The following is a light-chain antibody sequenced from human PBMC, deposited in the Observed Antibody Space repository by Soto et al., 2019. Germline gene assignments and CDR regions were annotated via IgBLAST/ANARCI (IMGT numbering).Light chain of an antibody. V-gene: IGKV3-15*01. CDR1: QTINNN. J-gene: IGKJ1*01. CDR3: QQYNNWPQT. CDR2: GAS. Sequence: VMPQAPATLSVSPGERATLSGRASQTINNNVAWYQLKDGQVPRLVIYGASTRATDIPARFSGSGSGTEFTLTISSLQSEDFAEYHCQQYNNWPQTFGQGTKADIK.